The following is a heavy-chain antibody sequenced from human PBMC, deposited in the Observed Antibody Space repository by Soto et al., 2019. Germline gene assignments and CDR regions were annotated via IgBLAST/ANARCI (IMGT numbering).Heavy chain of an antibody. CDR1: GYTFTSYG. D-gene: IGHD2-15*01. CDR3: ARDRCYVRPSVFAY. CDR2: ISAYNGNT. J-gene: IGHJ4*02. Sequence: ASVKVSCKASGYTFTSYGISWGRQAPGQGLEWMGWISAYNGNTNYAQKLQGRVTMTTDTSTSTAYMELRSLRSDDTAVYYCARDRCYVRPSVFAYWGQRTPVTVSS. V-gene: IGHV1-18*01.